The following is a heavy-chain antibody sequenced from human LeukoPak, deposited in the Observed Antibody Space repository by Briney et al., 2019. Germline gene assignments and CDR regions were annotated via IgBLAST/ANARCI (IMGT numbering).Heavy chain of an antibody. D-gene: IGHD3-22*01. V-gene: IGHV7-4-1*02. CDR3: ARGSVPFPTPGYDSSGYFF. Sequence: ASVKVSCTASGYTFTIYAMNWVRQAPGQGLEWMGWINTNTGNPTYAQGFTGRFVFSLDTSVSTAYLQISSLKAEDTAVYYCARGSVPFPTPGYDSSGYFFWGQGTLVTVSS. J-gene: IGHJ4*02. CDR1: GYTFTIYA. CDR2: INTNTGNP.